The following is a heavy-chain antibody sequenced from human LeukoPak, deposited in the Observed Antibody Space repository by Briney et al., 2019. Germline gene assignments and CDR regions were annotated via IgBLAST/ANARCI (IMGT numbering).Heavy chain of an antibody. CDR3: AIWYFDV. J-gene: IGHJ2*01. CDR2: FVPILGIG. Sequence: SVKVSCKASGGTFSSYAISWVRQAPGPGLEWMGRFVPILGIGDYPQKFPGRVTFTADKSTSTAYMELSSLRSEDTAVYYCAIWYFDVWGRGTLVTVSS. V-gene: IGHV1-69*04. CDR1: GGTFSSYA.